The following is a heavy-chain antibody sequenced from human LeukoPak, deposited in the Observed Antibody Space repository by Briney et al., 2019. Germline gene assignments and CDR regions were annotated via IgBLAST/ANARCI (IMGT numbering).Heavy chain of an antibody. CDR1: GFTFSSYA. CDR3: ARAEWELHFDY. CDR2: ISYDGSNK. J-gene: IGHJ4*02. V-gene: IGHV3-30-3*01. D-gene: IGHD1-26*01. Sequence: GRSLRLSCAASGFTFSSYAMHWVRQAPGKGLEWLAVISYDGSNKYYADSVKGRFTISRDNSKNTLYLQMNSLRAEDTAVYYCARAEWELHFDYWGQGTLVTVSS.